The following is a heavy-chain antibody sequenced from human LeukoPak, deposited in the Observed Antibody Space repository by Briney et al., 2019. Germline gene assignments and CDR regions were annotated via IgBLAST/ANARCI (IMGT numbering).Heavy chain of an antibody. CDR3: ASQYSSSGDYYYYGMDV. V-gene: IGHV1-69*04. CDR1: GGTFSSYA. CDR2: IIPIFGIA. D-gene: IGHD6-6*01. Sequence: EASVKVSCKASGGTFSSYAISWVRQARGQGLEWMGRIIPIFGIANYAQKFQGRVTIIADKSTSTAYMELSSLRSEDTAVYYCASQYSSSGDYYYYGMDVWGQGTTVTVSS. J-gene: IGHJ6*02.